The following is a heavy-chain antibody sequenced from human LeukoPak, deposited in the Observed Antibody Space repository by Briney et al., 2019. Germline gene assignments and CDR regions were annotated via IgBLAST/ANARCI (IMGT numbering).Heavy chain of an antibody. CDR2: IYYSGST. J-gene: IGHJ4*02. CDR1: GGSVSSYY. D-gene: IGHD2-2*02. CDR3: ARAYLGATFDY. V-gene: IGHV4-59*02. Sequence: SETLSLTCTVSGGSVSSYYWSWIRQPPGKGLEWIGYIYYSGSTNYNPSLKSRVTISLDTSKNQFSLKLSSVTAANTAVYYCARAYLGATFDYWGQGILVTVSS.